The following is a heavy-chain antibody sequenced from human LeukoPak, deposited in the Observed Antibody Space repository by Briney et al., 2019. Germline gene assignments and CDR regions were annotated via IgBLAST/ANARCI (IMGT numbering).Heavy chain of an antibody. CDR1: GFTFSSYA. CDR2: ISYDGSNK. V-gene: IGHV3-30*04. Sequence: GGSLRLSCAASGFTFSSYAMHWVRQAPGKGLEWVAVISYDGSNKYYADSVKGRFTSSRDNSKNTLYLQMNSLRAEDTAVYYCARDLITMIVVVGYYMDVWGKGTTVTVSS. J-gene: IGHJ6*03. CDR3: ARDLITMIVVVGYYMDV. D-gene: IGHD3-22*01.